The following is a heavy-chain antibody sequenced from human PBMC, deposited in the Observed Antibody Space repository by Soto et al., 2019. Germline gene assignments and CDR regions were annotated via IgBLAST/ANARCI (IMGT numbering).Heavy chain of an antibody. Sequence: GESLKISCQGSGDTFSSYWIGWVRQMPGKGLEWMGIIYPGDSDTRYSPSFQGQVTISADKSISTAYLQWSSLKASDTAMYYCARPPGYYDSSGYSDYWGQGTLVTVSS. J-gene: IGHJ4*02. CDR1: GDTFSSYW. V-gene: IGHV5-51*01. CDR3: ARPPGYYDSSGYSDY. D-gene: IGHD3-22*01. CDR2: IYPGDSDT.